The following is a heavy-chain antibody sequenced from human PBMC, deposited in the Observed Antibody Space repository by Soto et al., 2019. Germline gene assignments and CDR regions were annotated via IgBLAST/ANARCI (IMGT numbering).Heavy chain of an antibody. Sequence: QVQLVESGGGVVQPGRSLRLSCAASGFTFSSYGMHWVRQAPGKGLEWVAVIWYDGSNKYYADSVKGRFTISRDNSKNTXSLQMNSLRAEDTAVYYCARDGCGGDCKRGNDAFDIWGQGTMVTVSS. V-gene: IGHV3-33*01. CDR3: ARDGCGGDCKRGNDAFDI. D-gene: IGHD2-21*02. CDR2: IWYDGSNK. J-gene: IGHJ3*02. CDR1: GFTFSSYG.